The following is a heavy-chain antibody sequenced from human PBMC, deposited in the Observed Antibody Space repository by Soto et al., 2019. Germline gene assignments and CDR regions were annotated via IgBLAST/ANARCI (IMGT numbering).Heavy chain of an antibody. J-gene: IGHJ4*02. V-gene: IGHV3-30*18. D-gene: IGHD6-19*01. CDR1: GFTFSDYA. CDR3: AKGGRQWMVTSAFNY. Sequence: VQLVESGGGVVQPGRSLRLSCAASGFTFSDYAMHWVRQAPGKGLEWVAVVSHDGRNTHYAASVKGRFTISRDSSKNTVSLEMTSLRAEDRAVYYCAKGGRQWMVTSAFNYWGQGALVTVSS. CDR2: VSHDGRNT.